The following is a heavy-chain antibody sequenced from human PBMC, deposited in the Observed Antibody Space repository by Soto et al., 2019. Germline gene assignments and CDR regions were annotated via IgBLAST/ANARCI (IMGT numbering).Heavy chain of an antibody. CDR1: GGSIRIYY. CDR3: ARDTGYSDAFDI. Sequence: SETLSLTCIVSGGSIRIYYWSWIRQPAGKGLEWIGRVYTSGSTNYNPSLKSRVTMSVDTSKNQFSLKLTSVTAADTAVYYCARDTGYSDAFDIWGQVTMVTVS. D-gene: IGHD3-22*01. V-gene: IGHV4-4*07. CDR2: VYTSGST. J-gene: IGHJ3*02.